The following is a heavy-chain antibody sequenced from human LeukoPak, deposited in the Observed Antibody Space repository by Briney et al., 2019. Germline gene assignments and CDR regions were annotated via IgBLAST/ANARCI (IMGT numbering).Heavy chain of an antibody. CDR2: IWYDGSNK. D-gene: IGHD3-22*01. V-gene: IGHV3-33*01. J-gene: IGHJ4*02. CDR3: ARQGVYDRGSFDY. Sequence: HPGRSLRLSCAASGFTFSSYGMHWVRQAPGKGLEWVAVIWYDGSNKYYADSVKGRFTISRDNSKNTLYLQMNSLRAEDTAVYYCARQGVYDRGSFDYWGQGTLVTVSS. CDR1: GFTFSSYG.